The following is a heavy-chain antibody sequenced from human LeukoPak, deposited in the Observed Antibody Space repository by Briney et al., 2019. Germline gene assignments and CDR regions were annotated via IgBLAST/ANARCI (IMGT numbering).Heavy chain of an antibody. CDR2: ISAYNGDT. Sequence: ASVKVSCKASVYTFTSYGISWVRQAPGQGLEWMGWISAYNGDTNYAQKLQGRVTMTTDTSTSTAYMELRSLRSDDTAVYYCARDLELELNFNWFDPWGQGTLVTVSS. D-gene: IGHD1-7*01. CDR3: ARDLELELNFNWFDP. CDR1: VYTFTSYG. V-gene: IGHV1-18*01. J-gene: IGHJ5*02.